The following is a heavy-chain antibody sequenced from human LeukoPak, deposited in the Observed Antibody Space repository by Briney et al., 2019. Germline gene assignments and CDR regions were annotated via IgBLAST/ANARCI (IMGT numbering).Heavy chain of an antibody. CDR2: IKQDGSEN. V-gene: IGHV3-7*01. D-gene: IGHD1-26*01. CDR1: GFTFSTFW. Sequence: PGGSLRLSCVASGFTFSTFWMNRVRQAPGKGLEWVANIKQDGSENYYVDSVKGRFTISRDNAKNSLYLQMNSLRAEDTAVYYCARDTGSFDYWGQGALVTVSS. J-gene: IGHJ4*02. CDR3: ARDTGSFDY.